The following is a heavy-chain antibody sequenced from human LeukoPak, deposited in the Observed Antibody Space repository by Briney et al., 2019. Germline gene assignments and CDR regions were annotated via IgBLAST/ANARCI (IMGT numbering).Heavy chain of an antibody. Sequence: SETLSLTCTVSGDSISTSAYYWGWVRQPPGKGLEWIGSMYYGGRTYYDLSLKSRVTFSVDTSKNHFSLKLSSVTAADTAMYYCARLYSNYGFGSGYFDLWGRGTLVTVSS. D-gene: IGHD4-11*01. CDR1: GDSISTSAYY. V-gene: IGHV4-39*07. CDR2: MYYGGRT. CDR3: ARLYSNYGFGSGYFDL. J-gene: IGHJ2*01.